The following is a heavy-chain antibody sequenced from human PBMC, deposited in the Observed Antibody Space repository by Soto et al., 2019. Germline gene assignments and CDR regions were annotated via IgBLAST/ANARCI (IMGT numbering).Heavy chain of an antibody. V-gene: IGHV4-4*02. Sequence: PSETLSLTCAVSGDSINSTDWWNWVRQSPGKGLEWIGEIYHSGSTYYNPSLKSRVTISVDRSKNQFSLKLSSVTAADTAVYYCARVPGPWGQGTLVTVSS. J-gene: IGHJ5*02. CDR2: IYHSGST. CDR1: GDSINSTDW. CDR3: ARVPGP.